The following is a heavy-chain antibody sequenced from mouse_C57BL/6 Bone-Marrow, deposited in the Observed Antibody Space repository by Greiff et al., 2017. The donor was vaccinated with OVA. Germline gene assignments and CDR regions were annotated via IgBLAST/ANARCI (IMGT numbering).Heavy chain of an antibody. CDR3: ARRGYGSNWYFDV. Sequence: DVQLVESGGDLVKPGGSLKLSCAASGFTFSSYGMSWVRQTPDKRLEWVATISSGGSYTYYPDSVKGRFTISRDNAKNTLYLQMSSLKSEDTAMYYCARRGYGSNWYFDVWGTGTTVTVSS. V-gene: IGHV5-6*01. CDR2: ISSGGSYT. CDR1: GFTFSSYG. D-gene: IGHD1-1*01. J-gene: IGHJ1*03.